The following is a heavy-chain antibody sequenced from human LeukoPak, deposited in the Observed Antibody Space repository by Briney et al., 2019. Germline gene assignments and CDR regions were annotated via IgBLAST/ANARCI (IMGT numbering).Heavy chain of an antibody. CDR2: IYPDDSDT. J-gene: IGHJ5*02. CDR3: ARGPPFSYSSSRYNWFDP. CDR1: EYSFPNYC. Sequence: GESLKISCKHSEYSFPNYCIGWVRQMPGKGLEWMGIIYPDDSDTRYSPSFQGQVTISADKSISTAYLQWSSLKASDTAMYYCARGPPFSYSSSRYNWFDPWGQGTLVTVSS. D-gene: IGHD6-13*01. V-gene: IGHV5-51*01.